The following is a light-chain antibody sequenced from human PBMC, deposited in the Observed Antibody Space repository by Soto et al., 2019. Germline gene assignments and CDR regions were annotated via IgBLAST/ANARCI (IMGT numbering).Light chain of an antibody. CDR2: LGS. CDR3: MHAVQTPIT. J-gene: IGKJ5*01. CDR1: QSLLHSNGYNY. Sequence: DIVMTQSPLSLPVTPGEPASISCRSSQSLLHSNGYNYLYCYLQKPGQSPQLLIYLGSNRASGVAVRFSGSGSGTDFTLKISRVEAADVGVYYCMHAVQTPITFGQGTRLEIK. V-gene: IGKV2-28*01.